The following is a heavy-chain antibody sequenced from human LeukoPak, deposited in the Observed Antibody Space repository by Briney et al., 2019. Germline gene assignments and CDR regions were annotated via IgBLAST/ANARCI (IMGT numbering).Heavy chain of an antibody. CDR1: KFTFSNYA. CDR3: ARNGLLRGYHTWFDS. CDR2: ISYDGRNK. V-gene: IGHV3-30*01. Sequence: PGGSLRLSCAASKFTFSNYAMHWVRQAPGKGLEWVAVISYDGRNKDYADSVKCRFTISRDNSQNTLYLQMNSPRTEDSAVYSCARNGLLRGYHTWFDSWGQGTLVTVSS. J-gene: IGHJ5*01. D-gene: IGHD3-3*01.